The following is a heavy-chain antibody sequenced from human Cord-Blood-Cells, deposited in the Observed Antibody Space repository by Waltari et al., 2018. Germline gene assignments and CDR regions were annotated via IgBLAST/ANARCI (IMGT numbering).Heavy chain of an antibody. J-gene: IGHJ6*02. CDR2: ISSSGSTI. CDR1: GFTFSSYE. Sequence: EVQLVESGGGLVQPGGSLRLSCAASGFTFSSYEMNWVRQAPGKGLEWVSYISSSGSTIYYADSVKCRFTISRDNAKNSLYLQMNSLRAEDTAVYYCARDGLRFLEWIYGMDVWGQGTTVTVSS. CDR3: ARDGLRFLEWIYGMDV. V-gene: IGHV3-48*03. D-gene: IGHD3-3*01.